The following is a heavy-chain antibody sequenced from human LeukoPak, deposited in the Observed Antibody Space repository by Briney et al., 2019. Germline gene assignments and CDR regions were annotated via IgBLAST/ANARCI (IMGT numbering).Heavy chain of an antibody. D-gene: IGHD3-10*01. J-gene: IGHJ4*02. CDR2: IYPGDSDT. CDR1: GYTFTNYW. CDR3: ARRWYFGSEKYYAFDY. V-gene: IGHV5-51*01. Sequence: GESLKISCQASGYTFTNYWIGWVRQMPGKGLEWMGIIYPGDSDTRYSPPFQGQVTISADKSISAAYLQWNSLKASDTAMYYCARRWYFGSEKYYAFDYWGQGTLVTVSS.